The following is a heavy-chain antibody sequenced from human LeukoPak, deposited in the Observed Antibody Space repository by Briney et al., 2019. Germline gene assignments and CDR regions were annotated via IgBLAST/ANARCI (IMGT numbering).Heavy chain of an antibody. D-gene: IGHD3-22*01. CDR3: AKGHHDSSGYYSIFDY. CDR1: GFTFSSYA. J-gene: IGHJ4*02. Sequence: GGSLRLSCAASGFTFSSYAMSWVRQAPGKGLEWVSAISGSGGSTYYADSVKGRFTISRDNSKNTLYLQMNSLRAEDTAVYYCAKGHHDSSGYYSIFDYWGQGTLVTVSS. CDR2: ISGSGGST. V-gene: IGHV3-23*01.